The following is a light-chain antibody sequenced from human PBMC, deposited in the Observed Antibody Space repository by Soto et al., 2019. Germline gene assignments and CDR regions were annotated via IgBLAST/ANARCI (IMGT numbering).Light chain of an antibody. CDR3: QQYGSSPFT. Sequence: EIVLTQSPGTLSLSPGERATLSCRASQSVSSSYLAWYQQKPGQAPRLLIYGASSRATGIPDSFSGSGSGTDFTLTISRLEPVDFAVYYCQQYGSSPFTFGPGTKVDIK. CDR1: QSVSSSY. J-gene: IGKJ3*01. CDR2: GAS. V-gene: IGKV3-20*01.